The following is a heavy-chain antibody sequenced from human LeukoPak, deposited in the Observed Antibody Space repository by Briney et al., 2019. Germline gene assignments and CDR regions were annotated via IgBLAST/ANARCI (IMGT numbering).Heavy chain of an antibody. CDR2: ISGSGGST. Sequence: GGSLRLSCAVSGFTFSTYAMNWVRQAPGKGLEWVSVISGSGGSTYYADSVKGRFTISRDNSKNTLYLQVNSLRAEDTAIYYCAKLPKGYCSSTACPNWFDPWGQGTLVTVSS. D-gene: IGHD2-2*01. V-gene: IGHV3-23*01. CDR3: AKLPKGYCSSTACPNWFDP. CDR1: GFTFSTYA. J-gene: IGHJ5*02.